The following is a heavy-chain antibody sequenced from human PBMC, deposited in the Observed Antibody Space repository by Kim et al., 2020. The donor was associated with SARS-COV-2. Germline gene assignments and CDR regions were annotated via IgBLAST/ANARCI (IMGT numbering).Heavy chain of an antibody. D-gene: IGHD3-22*01. CDR1: GYSFTSYW. J-gene: IGHJ4*02. CDR3: ARHSDEHYYDSSGYYSFDY. V-gene: IGHV5-51*01. CDR2: IYPGDSDT. Sequence: GESLKISCKGSGYSFTSYWIGWVRQMPGKGLEWMGIIYPGDSDTRYSPSFQGQVTISADKSISTAYLQWSSLKASDTAMYYCARHSDEHYYDSSGYYSFDYWGQGTLVTVSS.